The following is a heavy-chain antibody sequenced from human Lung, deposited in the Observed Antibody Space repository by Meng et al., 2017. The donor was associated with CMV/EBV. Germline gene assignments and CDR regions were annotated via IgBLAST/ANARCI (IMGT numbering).Heavy chain of an antibody. CDR1: AGSISSYGSF. CDR3: VRYYDRSGHHFFDY. Sequence: SETLSLTCSVSAGSISSYGSFWGWIRQPPGKGLEWIGMIYYSGGTHYNPSLKSRVIVSVDTSKKNFSLKLSSVIASDTAVYYCVRYYDRSGHHFFDYWGQGSLVTVSS. J-gene: IGHJ4*02. CDR2: IYYSGGT. V-gene: IGHV4-39*02. D-gene: IGHD3-22*01.